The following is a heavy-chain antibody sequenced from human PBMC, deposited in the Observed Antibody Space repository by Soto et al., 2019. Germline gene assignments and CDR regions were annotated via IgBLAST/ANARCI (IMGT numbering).Heavy chain of an antibody. V-gene: IGHV3-74*01. CDR1: GFSFSDDW. CDR3: ARRLPAAGTFEN. Sequence: EVQLVESGGDLIQPGGSLRLSCVGSGFSFSDDWMHWVRQAPGKGLVWVSRISGDGTRTNYADLVNGRLTISRDNARNTLYLQMTSLRVKVTAVYYCARRLPAAGTFENWGQGTLVPVSS. D-gene: IGHD2-2*01. J-gene: IGHJ4*02. CDR2: ISGDGTRT.